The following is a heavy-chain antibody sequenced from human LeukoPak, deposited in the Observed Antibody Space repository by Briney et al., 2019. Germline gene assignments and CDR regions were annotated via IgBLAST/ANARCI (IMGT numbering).Heavy chain of an antibody. CDR1: DGSITNYY. J-gene: IGHJ3*02. V-gene: IGHV4-59*01. CDR2: IYYSGST. Sequence: SETLSLTCTVSDGSITNYYWSWIRQPPGKGLEWIGHIYYSGSTNYNPSLKSRVTISLDTSKKQFSLDLSSVTAADTAVYYCARQEGTSWVAYDAFDIWGQGTMVTVSS. D-gene: IGHD1-26*01. CDR3: ARQEGTSWVAYDAFDI.